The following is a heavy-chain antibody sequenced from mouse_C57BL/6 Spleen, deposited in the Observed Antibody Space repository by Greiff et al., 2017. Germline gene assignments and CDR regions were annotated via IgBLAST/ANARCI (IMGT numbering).Heavy chain of an antibody. CDR2: ISSGGSYT. J-gene: IGHJ3*01. CDR3: ARPPLRGTWFAY. CDR1: GFTFSSYG. D-gene: IGHD1-1*01. V-gene: IGHV5-6*01. Sequence: EVQLVESGGDLVKPGGSLKLSCAASGFTFSSYGMSWVRQTPDKRLEWVATISSGGSYTYYPDSVKGRFTISRDNAKNTLYLQMSSLKSEDTAMYYCARPPLRGTWFAYWGQGTLVTVSA.